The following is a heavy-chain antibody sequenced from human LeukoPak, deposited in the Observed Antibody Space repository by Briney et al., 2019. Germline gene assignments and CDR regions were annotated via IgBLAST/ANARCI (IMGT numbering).Heavy chain of an antibody. Sequence: GGSLRLSCAASGFTVRSNDMSWVRQAPGKGLEWVSVIYSGGSTYYADSVKGRFTISRDNSKNTLFLQMNSLRADDTAVYYCASLSIRRSDYWGQGTLVTVSS. D-gene: IGHD1-1*01. V-gene: IGHV3-53*01. J-gene: IGHJ4*02. CDR1: GFTVRSND. CDR2: IYSGGST. CDR3: ASLSIRRSDY.